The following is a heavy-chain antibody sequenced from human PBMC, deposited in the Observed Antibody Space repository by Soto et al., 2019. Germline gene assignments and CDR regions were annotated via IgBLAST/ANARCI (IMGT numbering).Heavy chain of an antibody. V-gene: IGHV3-21*01. CDR1: GFTFSSYS. D-gene: IGHD3-3*01. J-gene: IGHJ6*02. CDR2: ISSSSSYI. Sequence: GGSLRLSCASSGFTFSSYSMNLVRQAPGKGLEWVSSISSSSSYIYYADSVKGRFTISRDNAKNSLYLQMNSLRAEDTAVYYCARLYDFWSGYSSGMDVWGQGTTVTVSS. CDR3: ARLYDFWSGYSSGMDV.